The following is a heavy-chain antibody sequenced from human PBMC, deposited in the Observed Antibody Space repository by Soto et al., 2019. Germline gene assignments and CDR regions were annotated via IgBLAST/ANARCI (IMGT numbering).Heavy chain of an antibody. CDR2: IKSKVDGGTA. D-gene: IGHD2-2*01. J-gene: IGHJ6*02. CDR1: GFTFSNAW. V-gene: IGHV3-15*01. Sequence: GGPLRLSCEASGFTFSNAWMNWVRQGPGKGLEWLGRIKSKVDGGTADYGAATKGRFSISRDDLKNMLYLQMNSLKPDDTAVYYCTTLSYLYYDGMDVWGQGTTVTSP. CDR3: TTLSYLYYDGMDV.